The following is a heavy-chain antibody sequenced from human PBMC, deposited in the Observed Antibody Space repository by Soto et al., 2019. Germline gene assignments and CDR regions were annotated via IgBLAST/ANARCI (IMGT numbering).Heavy chain of an antibody. V-gene: IGHV3-74*01. D-gene: IGHD5-18*01. CDR1: GFTFFKYW. CDR2: IDSYGSET. Sequence: EVQLVESGGGLGQPGGSLRLSCEASGFTFFKYWMHWVRQAPGKGLEWVSRIDSYGSETHYADFAQGRFPISSDNAKNTVYLQMNSLRAEDTAVYYRASPIQYSSGLHFYGIDVWGQGTTVTVSS. J-gene: IGHJ6*02. CDR3: ASPIQYSSGLHFYGIDV.